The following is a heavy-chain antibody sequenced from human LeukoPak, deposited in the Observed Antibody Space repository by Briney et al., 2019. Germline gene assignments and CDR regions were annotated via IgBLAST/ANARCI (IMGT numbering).Heavy chain of an antibody. CDR3: AKTPTPYYYDSSGYYHYFDY. J-gene: IGHJ4*02. CDR1: GFTFSSYA. V-gene: IGHV3-23*01. Sequence: PGGSLRLSRAASGFTFSSYAMSWVRQAPGKGLEWVSAISGSGGSTYYADSVKGRFTISRDNSKNTLYLQMNSLRAEDTAVYYCAKTPTPYYYDSSGYYHYFDYWGQGTLVTVSS. CDR2: ISGSGGST. D-gene: IGHD3-22*01.